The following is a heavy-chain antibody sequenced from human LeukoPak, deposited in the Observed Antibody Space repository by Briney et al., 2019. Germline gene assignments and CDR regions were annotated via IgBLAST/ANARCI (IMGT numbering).Heavy chain of an antibody. CDR3: ARDLIMITFGGGLDY. J-gene: IGHJ4*02. CDR2: INPSGGST. D-gene: IGHD3-16*01. CDR1: GYTFTSYY. Sequence: ASVKVSCKASGYTFTSYYMHWVRQAPGQGLEWMGIINPSGGSTSYAQKLQGRVTMTRDTSTSTVYMELSSLRSEDTAVYYCARDLIMITFGGGLDYWGQGTLVTVSS. V-gene: IGHV1-46*03.